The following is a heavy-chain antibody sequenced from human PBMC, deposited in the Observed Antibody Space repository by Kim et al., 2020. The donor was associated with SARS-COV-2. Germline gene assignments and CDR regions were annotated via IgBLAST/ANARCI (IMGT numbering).Heavy chain of an antibody. V-gene: IGHV4-59*11. J-gene: IGHJ4*02. Sequence: SETLSLTCKVSGGSISGHYWNWLRQTPGKGLEWIGYVYNTGGTNCNPSVQSRVTISTALSKNQFSLKLNTVTAANTALYYCARGRKYRGTTFEFWGRGASVTVST. CDR2: VYNTGGT. D-gene: IGHD1-7*01. CDR3: ARGRKYRGTTFEF. CDR1: GGSISGHY.